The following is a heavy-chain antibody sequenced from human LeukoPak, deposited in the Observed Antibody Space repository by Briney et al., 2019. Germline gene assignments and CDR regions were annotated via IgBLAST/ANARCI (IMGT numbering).Heavy chain of an antibody. CDR3: ARVPRTESNLDY. CDR2: ISSSGSTI. CDR1: GFTFSSYS. Sequence: GGSLRLSCAASGFTFSSYSMNWVRQAPGKGLEWVSYISSSGSTIYYADSVKGRFTISRDNAKNSLYLQMNSLRAEDTAVYYCARVPRTESNLDYWGQGTLVTVSS. D-gene: IGHD1-14*01. J-gene: IGHJ4*02. V-gene: IGHV3-48*04.